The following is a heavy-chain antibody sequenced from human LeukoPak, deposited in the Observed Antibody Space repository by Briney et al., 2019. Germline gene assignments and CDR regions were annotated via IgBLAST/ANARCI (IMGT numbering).Heavy chain of an antibody. CDR3: TRPLYDSSGYYYYYGMDV. J-gene: IGHJ6*02. CDR2: IRSKAYGGTT. Sequence: AGGSLRLSCTASGFTFGDYAMSWVRQAPGKGLEWVGFIRSKAYGGTTEYAASVKGRFTISRDDSKSIGNLKMNSLKTEDTAVYYCTRPLYDSSGYYYYYGMDVWGQGTTVTVSS. V-gene: IGHV3-49*04. D-gene: IGHD3-22*01. CDR1: GFTFGDYA.